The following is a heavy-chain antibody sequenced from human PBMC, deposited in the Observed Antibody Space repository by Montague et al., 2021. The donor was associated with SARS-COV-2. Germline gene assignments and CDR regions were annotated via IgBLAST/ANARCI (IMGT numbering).Heavy chain of an antibody. D-gene: IGHD3-22*01. CDR1: GGSISSYY. Sequence: SETLSLTCTVSGGSISSYYWSWIRQPPGKGLEWIGYIYYSGSTNYNPSLKSRVTISVDTSKNQFSLKLKSVTAADTANYYCARGHQGVAMIVVVMIGAEYYFDYWGQGSLVTVSS. CDR2: IYYSGST. CDR3: ARGHQGVAMIVVVMIGAEYYFDY. V-gene: IGHV4-59*12. J-gene: IGHJ4*02.